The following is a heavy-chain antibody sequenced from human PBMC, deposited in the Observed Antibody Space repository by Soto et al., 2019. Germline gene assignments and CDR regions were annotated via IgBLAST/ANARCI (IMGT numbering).Heavy chain of an antibody. J-gene: IGHJ4*02. CDR2: ISSSGSTI. Sequence: EVQLVESGGGLVQPGGSLRLSCAASGFTFSSYEMNWVRQAPGKGLEWVSYISSSGSTIYYADSVKGRFTISRDNAKNSLYLQMNSLRAEDTAVYYCARTHSSGWYSNYWGQGTLVTVSS. CDR3: ARTHSSGWYSNY. V-gene: IGHV3-48*03. D-gene: IGHD6-19*01. CDR1: GFTFSSYE.